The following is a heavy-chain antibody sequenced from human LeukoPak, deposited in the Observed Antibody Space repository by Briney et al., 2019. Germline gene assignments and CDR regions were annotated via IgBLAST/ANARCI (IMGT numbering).Heavy chain of an antibody. V-gene: IGHV4-39*07. CDR1: GGFISSSSYY. Sequence: SATLSLTCTVSGGFISSSSYYWGWIRQPPGKGLEWIGSIYYSGSTYYNPSLKSRVTISVDTSKNQFSLKLSSVTAADTAVYYCARGHTMVRGVPYYFDYWGQGTLVTVSS. J-gene: IGHJ4*02. D-gene: IGHD3-10*01. CDR2: IYYSGST. CDR3: ARGHTMVRGVPYYFDY.